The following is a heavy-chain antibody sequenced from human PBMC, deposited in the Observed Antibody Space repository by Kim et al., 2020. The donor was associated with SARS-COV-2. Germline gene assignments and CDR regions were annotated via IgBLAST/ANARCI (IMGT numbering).Heavy chain of an antibody. CDR2: ITTKTDGGTT. CDR3: TTGAIGY. V-gene: IGHV3-15*01. Sequence: GGSLRLSCAASGFTFTNVWMSWVRQAPGKGLEWVGHITTKTDGGTTDYAAPVKGRFTISRDDSKTTLYLQMNSLKTEDTAVYYCTTGAIGYWGQGTLVTVSS. J-gene: IGHJ4*02. CDR1: GFTFTNVW.